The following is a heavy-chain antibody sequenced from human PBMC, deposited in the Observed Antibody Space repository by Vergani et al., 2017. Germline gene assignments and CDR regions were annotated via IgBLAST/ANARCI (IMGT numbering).Heavy chain of an antibody. D-gene: IGHD5-12*01. J-gene: IGHJ4*02. CDR1: GFTFSSYA. CDR3: ARDLGGTYGGYALDXFDY. Sequence: QVQLVESGGGVVQPGRSLRLSCAASGFTFSSYAMHWVRQAPGKGLEWVAVISYDGSNKYYADSVKGRFTISRDNSKNTLYLQMNSLRAEDTAVYYCARDLGGTYGGYALDXFDYWGQGTLVTVSS. V-gene: IGHV3-30*01. CDR2: ISYDGSNK.